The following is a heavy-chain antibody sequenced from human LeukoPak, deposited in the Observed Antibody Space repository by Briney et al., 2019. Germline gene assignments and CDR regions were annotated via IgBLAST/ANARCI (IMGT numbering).Heavy chain of an antibody. CDR3: AKALLYYYDSSGLRGAFDI. Sequence: GGSLRLSCAASGFTFISYAMSWVRQAPGKGLEWVSAMSGSGGSTYYADSVKGRFTISRDNSKNTLYLQMNSLRAEDTAVYYCAKALLYYYDSSGLRGAFDIWGHGTMVTVSS. CDR1: GFTFISYA. D-gene: IGHD3-22*01. V-gene: IGHV3-23*01. J-gene: IGHJ3*02. CDR2: MSGSGGST.